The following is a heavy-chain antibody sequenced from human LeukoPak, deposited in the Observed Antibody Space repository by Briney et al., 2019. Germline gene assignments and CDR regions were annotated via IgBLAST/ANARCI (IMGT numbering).Heavy chain of an antibody. V-gene: IGHV1-69*04. CDR1: GGTFSSYA. CDR2: IIPILGIA. Sequence: SVKVSCKASGGTFSSYAISWVRQAPGQGLEWMGRIIPILGIANYAQKFQGRVTITADKSTSTAYMELSSLRSEDTAVYYCARTPSSQPGRRSGYDYACFDCWGQGTLVTVSS. D-gene: IGHD5-12*01. CDR3: ARTPSSQPGRRSGYDYACFDC. J-gene: IGHJ4*02.